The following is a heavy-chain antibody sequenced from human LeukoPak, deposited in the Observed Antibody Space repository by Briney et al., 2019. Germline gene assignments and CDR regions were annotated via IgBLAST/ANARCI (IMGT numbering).Heavy chain of an antibody. CDR2: IYPGNSDT. V-gene: IGHV5-51*01. CDR3: ERQEGTVTNYYYYHMDV. D-gene: IGHD4-17*01. Sequence: GESLKISCKGSGYSFTSYWIGWVRQLPGKGLEWMGIIYPGNSDTRYSPSLQGQVTISADKSIRTAYLQWSSLKASDTAIYYCERQEGTVTNYYYYHMDVWGKGTTVTVSS. CDR1: GYSFTSYW. J-gene: IGHJ6*04.